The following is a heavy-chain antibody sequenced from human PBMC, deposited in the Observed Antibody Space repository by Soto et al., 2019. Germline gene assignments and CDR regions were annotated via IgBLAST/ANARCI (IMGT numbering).Heavy chain of an antibody. Sequence: VGSLRLSCAASGFTFSSYAMHWVRQAPGKGLEWVAVISYDGSNKYYAGSVKGRFTISRDNSKNTLYLQMNSLRAEDTAVYYCARGRTVVPAASTYYGMDVWGQGTTVTVSS. J-gene: IGHJ6*02. CDR2: ISYDGSNK. CDR1: GFTFSSYA. D-gene: IGHD2-2*01. CDR3: ARGRTVVPAASTYYGMDV. V-gene: IGHV3-30-3*01.